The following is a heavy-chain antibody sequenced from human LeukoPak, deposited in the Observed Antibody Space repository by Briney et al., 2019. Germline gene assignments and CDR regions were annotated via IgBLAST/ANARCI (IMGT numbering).Heavy chain of an antibody. CDR2: IRYDGSNK. V-gene: IGHV3-30*02. D-gene: IGHD3-3*01. Sequence: GGSLRLSCAASGFTFSSYGMHWVRQAPGKGLEWVAFIRYDGSNKYYADSVKGRFTISRDNSKNTLYLQMNSLRAEDTAVYYCAEGITIFGVAARHDYWGQGTLVTVSS. J-gene: IGHJ4*02. CDR3: AEGITIFGVAARHDY. CDR1: GFTFSSYG.